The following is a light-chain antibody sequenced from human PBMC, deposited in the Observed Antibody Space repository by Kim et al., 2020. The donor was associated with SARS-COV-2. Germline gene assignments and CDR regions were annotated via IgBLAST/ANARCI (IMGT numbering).Light chain of an antibody. J-gene: IGLJ3*02. CDR3: AAWDDNLNGPV. CDR2: TNN. CDR1: SFNTGNNA. Sequence: GPRGTTSCSGNSFNTGNNAVNSYQHLPGPAPKLLIYTNNQRPAGVPDRISGSKSGTSASLAISGLQSEDEADYYCAAWDDNLNGPVFGGGTQLTVL. V-gene: IGLV1-44*01.